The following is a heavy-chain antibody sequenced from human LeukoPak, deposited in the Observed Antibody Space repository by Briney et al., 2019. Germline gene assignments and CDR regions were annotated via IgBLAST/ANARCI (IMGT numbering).Heavy chain of an antibody. Sequence: SETLSLTCTVSGGSISSGGYYWSWIRQHPGKGLEWIGYIYYSGSTYYNPSLKSRVTISVDTSKNQFSLKLSSVTAADTAVYYCARWIMSSSWYVDYWGQGTLVTVSS. CDR2: IYYSGST. CDR1: GGSISSGGYY. V-gene: IGHV4-31*03. D-gene: IGHD6-13*01. CDR3: ARWIMSSSWYVDY. J-gene: IGHJ4*02.